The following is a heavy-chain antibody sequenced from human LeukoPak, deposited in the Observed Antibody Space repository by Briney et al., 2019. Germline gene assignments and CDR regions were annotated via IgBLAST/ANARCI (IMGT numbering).Heavy chain of an antibody. CDR2: IYPGDSDT. Sequence: GESLKISCKGSGFNFGNYWIGWVRQMPGKGLEWMGIIYPGDSDTRYSPSFQGRVTMSVDKSNSTAYLQWSTLRASDTAMYYCASRGGYNFRYFEDWGQGTLVTVSS. CDR3: ASRGGYNFRYFED. V-gene: IGHV5-51*01. J-gene: IGHJ1*01. CDR1: GFNFGNYW. D-gene: IGHD5-24*01.